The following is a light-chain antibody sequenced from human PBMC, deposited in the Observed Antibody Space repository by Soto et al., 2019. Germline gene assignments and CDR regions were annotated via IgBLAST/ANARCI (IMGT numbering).Light chain of an antibody. CDR2: RNN. J-gene: IGLJ1*01. V-gene: IGLV1-47*01. CDR3: AAWDDRLSGYV. CDR1: SSNIVSDY. Sequence: QSALTQPPSASGTPGQRVTISCSGSSSNIVSDYLYWYQHLPGTAPKLLIYRNNQRPSGVPDRFSGSKSGTSASLAISGLRSEDEAEYYCAAWDDRLSGYVFGTGTKLTVL.